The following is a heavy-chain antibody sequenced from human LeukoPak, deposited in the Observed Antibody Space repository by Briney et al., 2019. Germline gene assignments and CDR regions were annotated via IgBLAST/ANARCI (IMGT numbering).Heavy chain of an antibody. CDR2: IKQDGHEK. CDR1: GVTFSSYW. CDR3: ARGVGATNFDY. Sequence: PWGTLRLSCAASGVTFSSYWMSWVRQSPGKGLEWWAIIKQDGHEKYYVDSVKARFTISRDNAKKSLYLQMSSLRAEDTAVYCCARGVGATNFDYWGGGTLLSVSS. V-gene: IGHV3-7*04. D-gene: IGHD1-26*01. J-gene: IGHJ4*02.